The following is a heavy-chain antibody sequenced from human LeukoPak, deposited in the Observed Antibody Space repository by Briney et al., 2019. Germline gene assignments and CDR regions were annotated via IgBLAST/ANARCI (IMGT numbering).Heavy chain of an antibody. Sequence: GGSLRLSCAASGFTFSDHSFNWVRQAPGKGLEWVSYISSSGSPIYYADSLKGRFTISRDNAKNSLYLQMNSLRAEDTAVYYCVRDPPRTVPGIDFDYWGQGTLVTVSS. CDR1: GFTFSDHS. V-gene: IGHV3-48*01. CDR2: ISSSGSPI. D-gene: IGHD6-19*01. J-gene: IGHJ4*02. CDR3: VRDPPRTVPGIDFDY.